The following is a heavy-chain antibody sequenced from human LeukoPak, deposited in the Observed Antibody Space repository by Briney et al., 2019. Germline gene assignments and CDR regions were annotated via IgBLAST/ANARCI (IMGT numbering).Heavy chain of an antibody. CDR2: IYYSGST. D-gene: IGHD1-26*01. CDR3: ARATYYYYGMDV. J-gene: IGHJ6*02. V-gene: IGHV4-39*01. Sequence: PSETLSLTCTVSGGSISSSSYYWGWIRQPPGKGLEWIGSIYYSGSTYYNPSLKNRVTISVDTSKNQFSLKLSSVTAADTAVYYCARATYYYYGMDVWGQGTTVTVSS. CDR1: GGSISSSSYY.